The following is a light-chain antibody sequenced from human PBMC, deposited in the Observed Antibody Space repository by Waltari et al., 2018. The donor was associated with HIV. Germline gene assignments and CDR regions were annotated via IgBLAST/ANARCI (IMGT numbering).Light chain of an antibody. V-gene: IGLV2-8*01. Sequence: QSALTQPPSASGSLGQSVTISCTGSSSDIGAYDSVSWFQPPPRSAPKLLLYEVTRRPPTVPDRFDGSRCGSTAFLTVTGRQPDDEATYFSSSYGDSLCVLFGGGTNVTVL. CDR2: EVT. J-gene: IGLJ3*02. CDR3: SSYGDSLCVL. CDR1: SSDIGAYDS.